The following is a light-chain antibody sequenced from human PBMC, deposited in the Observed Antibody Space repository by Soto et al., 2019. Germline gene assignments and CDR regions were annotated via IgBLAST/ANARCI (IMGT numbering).Light chain of an antibody. J-gene: IGLJ2*01. CDR1: SSDVGGYNY. V-gene: IGLV2-14*03. CDR2: DVS. CDR3: SSYTSSSTVL. Sequence: QSVLTQPASVSGSPGQSIAISSTGTSSDVGGYNYVSWYQQYPGKAPKLLIYDVSNRPSGVSNRFSGSKSANTASLTISGLQAEDEADYYCSSYTSSSTVLFGGGTKLTVL.